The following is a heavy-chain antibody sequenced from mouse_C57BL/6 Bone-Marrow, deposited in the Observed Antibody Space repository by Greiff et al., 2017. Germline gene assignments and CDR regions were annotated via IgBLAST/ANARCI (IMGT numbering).Heavy chain of an antibody. CDR2: IDPANGNT. J-gene: IGHJ1*03. CDR1: GFNIKNTY. Sequence: VHVKQSVAELVRPGASVKLSCTASGFNIKNTYMHWVKQRPEQGLEWIGRIDPANGNTKYAPKFQGKATITADTSSNTAYLQLSSLTSEDTAIYYCARPYDYDVLWYFDVWGTGTTVTVSS. D-gene: IGHD2-4*01. V-gene: IGHV14-3*01. CDR3: ARPYDYDVLWYFDV.